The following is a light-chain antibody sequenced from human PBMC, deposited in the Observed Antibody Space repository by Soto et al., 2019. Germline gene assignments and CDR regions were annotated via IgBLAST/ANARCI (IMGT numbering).Light chain of an antibody. V-gene: IGKV3-20*01. J-gene: IGKJ1*01. CDR1: QSVSSNY. Sequence: EIVLTQSPGTLSLSPGERATLSCRASQSVSSNYLAWHQQKPGQAPRLLIYDASNRATGIPDRFSGSGSGTDFTLTISRLEPENFAVYYCQQYGSSRTFGQGTKVEIK. CDR2: DAS. CDR3: QQYGSSRT.